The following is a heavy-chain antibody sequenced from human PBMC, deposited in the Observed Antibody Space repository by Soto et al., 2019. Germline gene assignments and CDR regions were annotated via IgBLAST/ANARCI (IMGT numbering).Heavy chain of an antibody. CDR2: INPSGGST. CDR3: ARDAARYCSGGSCYSGPRYYYYYGMDV. CDR1: GYTFTSYY. Sequence: ASVKVSCKAAGYTFTSYYMHWVRQAPGQGLEWMGIINPSGGSTSYAQKFQGRVTMTRDTSTSTVYMELSSLRSEDTAVYYCARDAARYCSGGSCYSGPRYYYYYGMDVWGQGTTVTVSS. D-gene: IGHD2-15*01. V-gene: IGHV1-46*01. J-gene: IGHJ6*02.